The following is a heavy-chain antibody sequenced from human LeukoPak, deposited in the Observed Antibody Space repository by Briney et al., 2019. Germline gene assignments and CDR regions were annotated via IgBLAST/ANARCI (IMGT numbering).Heavy chain of an antibody. CDR2: ISAYNGNT. CDR3: ARDFSKYSSSSHDWFDP. CDR1: GYTFTTYG. J-gene: IGHJ5*02. D-gene: IGHD6-6*01. V-gene: IGHV1-18*01. Sequence: ASVKVSCRASGYTFTTYGITWVRQAPGQGLEWMGWISAYNGNTNYAQKLQGRVTMTTDTSTSTAYMELRSLRSDDTAVYYCARDFSKYSSSSHDWFDPWGQGTLVTVSS.